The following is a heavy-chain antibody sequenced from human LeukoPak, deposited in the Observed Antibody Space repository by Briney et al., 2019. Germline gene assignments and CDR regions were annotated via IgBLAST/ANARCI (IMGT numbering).Heavy chain of an antibody. V-gene: IGHV3-30-3*01. D-gene: IGHD3-9*01. CDR2: TSYDQTNR. CDR3: ARDFEAPSNC. CDR1: GFTFSSHA. Sequence: GGSLRLSCAASGFTFSSHAMHWVRQAPGKGLEWVAVTSYDQTNRFYADSVKGRFTISRDNTKNTVDLQMNSLRAEDTAVYYCARDFEAPSNCWGQGTLVTVSS. J-gene: IGHJ4*02.